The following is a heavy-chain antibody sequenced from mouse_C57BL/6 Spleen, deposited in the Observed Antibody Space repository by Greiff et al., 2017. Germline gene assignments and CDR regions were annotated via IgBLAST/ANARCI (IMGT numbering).Heavy chain of an antibody. D-gene: IGHD2-4*01. J-gene: IGHJ2*01. CDR2: INYDGSST. CDR1: GFTFSDYY. CDR3: ARVGDYDEGYYFDY. V-gene: IGHV5-16*01. Sequence: VQLKESEGGLVQPGSSMKLSCTASGFTFSDYYMAWVRQVPEKGLEWVANINYDGSSTYYLDSLKSRFIISRDNAKKILYLQMSSLKSEDTATYYCARVGDYDEGYYFDYWGQGTTLTVSS.